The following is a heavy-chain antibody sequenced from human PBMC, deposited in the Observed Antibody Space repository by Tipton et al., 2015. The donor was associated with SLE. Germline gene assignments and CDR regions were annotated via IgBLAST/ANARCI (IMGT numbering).Heavy chain of an antibody. CDR1: GGSFSGYY. CDR3: AGLYCSGGSCYSGWYFDL. D-gene: IGHD2-15*01. V-gene: IGHV4-34*01. Sequence: TLSLTCAVYGGSFSGYYWSWIRQPPGKGLEWIGEINHSGSTNYNPSLKSRVTISVDTSKNQLSLKLSSVTAADTAVYYCAGLYCSGGSCYSGWYFDLWGRGALVTVSS. CDR2: INHSGST. J-gene: IGHJ2*01.